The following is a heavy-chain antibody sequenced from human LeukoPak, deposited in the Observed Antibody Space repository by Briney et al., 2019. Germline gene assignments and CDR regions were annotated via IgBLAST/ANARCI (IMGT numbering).Heavy chain of an antibody. D-gene: IGHD3-10*01. CDR3: ARDGNDGFFDY. J-gene: IGHJ4*02. V-gene: IGHV3-30*04. CDR1: GFTFSSYA. Sequence: PGGSLRLSCAASGFTFSSYAMHGVRHGPGRGLEWVAVISYDGSNKYYADSVKGRFTISRDNSKNTLYLQMNSLRAEDTAVYYCARDGNDGFFDYWGQGTLVTVSS. CDR2: ISYDGSNK.